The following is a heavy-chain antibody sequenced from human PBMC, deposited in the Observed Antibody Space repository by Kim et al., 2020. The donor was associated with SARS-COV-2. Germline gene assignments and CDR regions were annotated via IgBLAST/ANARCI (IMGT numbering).Heavy chain of an antibody. J-gene: IGHJ6*02. Sequence: LKSRVTISVDTSKNQFSLKLSSVTAADTAVYYCARLEGSSWYYYYGMDVWGQGTTVTVSS. V-gene: IGHV4-59*08. CDR3: ARLEGSSWYYYYGMDV. D-gene: IGHD6-13*01.